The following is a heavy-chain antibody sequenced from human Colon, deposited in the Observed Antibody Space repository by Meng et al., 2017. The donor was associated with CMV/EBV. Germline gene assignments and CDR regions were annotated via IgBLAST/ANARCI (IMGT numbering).Heavy chain of an antibody. V-gene: IGHV1-18*01. J-gene: IGHJ3*02. D-gene: IGHD2-2*01. CDR1: GYRFTSYG. CDR2: ISVYHGNT. Sequence: ASVKVSCKASGYRFTSYGIDWVRQAPGQGLEWMGWISVYHGNTAYAHKFQDRVTMTTDTSTGTAYMELRRLTSDDTADYYWARNYCSSVDCNLGDGLNMWGQGTRVTVSS. CDR3: ARNYCSSVDCNLGDGLNM.